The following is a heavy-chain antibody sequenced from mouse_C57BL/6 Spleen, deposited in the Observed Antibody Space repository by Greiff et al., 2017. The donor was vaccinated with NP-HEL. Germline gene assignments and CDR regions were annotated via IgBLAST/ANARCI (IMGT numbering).Heavy chain of an antibody. V-gene: IGHV2-5*01. J-gene: IGHJ4*01. CDR3: AYHYYGSSDYAMDY. CDR1: GFSLTSYG. CDR2: IWRGGST. D-gene: IGHD1-1*01. Sequence: VQLQQSGPGLVQPSQSLSITCTVSGFSLTSYGVHWVRQSPGKGLEWLGVIWRGGSTDYNAAFMSRLSITKDNSKSQVFFKMNSLQADDTAIYYGAYHYYGSSDYAMDYWGQGTSVTVSA.